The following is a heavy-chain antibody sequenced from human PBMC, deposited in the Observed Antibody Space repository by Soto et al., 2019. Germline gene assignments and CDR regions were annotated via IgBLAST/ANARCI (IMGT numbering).Heavy chain of an antibody. J-gene: IGHJ4*02. D-gene: IGHD3-10*01. Sequence: SETLSLTCTVSGGSISSYYWSWIRQPPGKGLEWIGYIYYSGSTNYNPSLKSRVTISVDTSKNQFSLKLNSVTAADTAVYYCVRARGSGTLQRFDYWGQGTLVSVPS. CDR2: IYYSGST. CDR3: VRARGSGTLQRFDY. CDR1: GGSISSYY. V-gene: IGHV4-59*01.